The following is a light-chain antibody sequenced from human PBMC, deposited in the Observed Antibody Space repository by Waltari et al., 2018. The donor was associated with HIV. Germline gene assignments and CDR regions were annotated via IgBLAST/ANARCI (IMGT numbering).Light chain of an antibody. CDR3: TSFTSNYTVI. V-gene: IGLV2-14*01. Sequence: QSALTQPASVSGSPGQSLTISCTGSTSDFGPSDFISWYQQHPGGVPRVIIYEVFRRPSGVSSRFSGSKSGNTASLTISWLQTEDEADYYCTSFTSNYTVIFGGGTKVTVL. CDR2: EVF. J-gene: IGLJ2*01. CDR1: TSDFGPSDF.